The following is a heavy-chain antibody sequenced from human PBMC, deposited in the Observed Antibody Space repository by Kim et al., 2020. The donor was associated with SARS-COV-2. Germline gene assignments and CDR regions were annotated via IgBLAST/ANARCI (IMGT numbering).Heavy chain of an antibody. V-gene: IGHV4-59*13. Sequence: SETLSLTCTVSGGSISSYYWSWIRQPPGKGLEWIGYIYYSGSTNYNPSLKSRVTISVDTSKNQFSLKLSSVTAADTAVDYCARRSSGSGSYWFDPWGQGTLVTLSS. CDR1: GGSISSYY. D-gene: IGHD3-10*01. J-gene: IGHJ5*02. CDR3: ARRSSGSGSYWFDP. CDR2: IYYSGST.